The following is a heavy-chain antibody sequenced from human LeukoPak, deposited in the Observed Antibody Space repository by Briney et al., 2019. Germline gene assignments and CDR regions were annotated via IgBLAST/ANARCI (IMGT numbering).Heavy chain of an antibody. D-gene: IGHD6-19*01. Sequence: SVKVSCKASGGTFSSYAISWVRQAPGQGLEWMGRIIPILGIANYAQKFQGRVTITADKSTSTAYMELSSLRSEDTAVYYCARVISSEQGGYYYYYGMDVWGQGTTVTVSS. CDR3: ARVISSEQGGYYYYYGMDV. CDR2: IIPILGIA. J-gene: IGHJ6*02. V-gene: IGHV1-69*04. CDR1: GGTFSSYA.